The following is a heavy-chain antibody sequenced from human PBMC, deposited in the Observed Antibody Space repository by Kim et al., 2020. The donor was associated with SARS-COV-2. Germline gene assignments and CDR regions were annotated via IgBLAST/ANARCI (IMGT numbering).Heavy chain of an antibody. CDR3: ARPRFSGWQQRGVFDY. Sequence: SETLSLTCAVYGGSFSGYYWSWIRQPPGKGLEWIGEINHSGSTNYNPSLKSRVTISVDTSKNQFSLKLSSVTAADTAVYYCARPRFSGWQQRGVFDYWGQGTLVTVSS. V-gene: IGHV4-34*01. CDR1: GGSFSGYY. J-gene: IGHJ4*02. D-gene: IGHD6-19*01. CDR2: INHSGST.